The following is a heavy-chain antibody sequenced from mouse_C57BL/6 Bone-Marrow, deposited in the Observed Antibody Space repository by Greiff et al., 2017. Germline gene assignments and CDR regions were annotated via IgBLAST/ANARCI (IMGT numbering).Heavy chain of an antibody. Sequence: DVKLQESGGGLVKPGGSLKLSCAASGFTFSDYGMHWVRQAPEKGLEWVAYISSGSSTIYYADTVKGRFTISRDNAKNTLFLQMTSLRSEDTAMYYCATVMIRWYYFDYWGQGTTLTVSS. J-gene: IGHJ2*01. D-gene: IGHD2-4*01. V-gene: IGHV5-17*01. CDR1: GFTFSDYG. CDR2: ISSGSSTI. CDR3: ATVMIRWYYFDY.